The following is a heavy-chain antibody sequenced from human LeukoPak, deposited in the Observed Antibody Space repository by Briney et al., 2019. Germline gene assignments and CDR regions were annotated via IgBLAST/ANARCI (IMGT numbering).Heavy chain of an antibody. CDR2: ISANDGKT. CDR1: GFVFTSYG. J-gene: IGHJ4*02. D-gene: IGHD5-18*01. V-gene: IGHV1-18*01. CDR3: ARDDSYVDTAMGDFDY. Sequence: ASVKVSCKASGFVFTSYGFTWVRQAPGQGLEWMGWISANDGKTHYSEKHQGRVTMSTDTVTSTAYMELRSLRSDDTAVYYCARDDSYVDTAMGDFDYWGQGTLVTVSS.